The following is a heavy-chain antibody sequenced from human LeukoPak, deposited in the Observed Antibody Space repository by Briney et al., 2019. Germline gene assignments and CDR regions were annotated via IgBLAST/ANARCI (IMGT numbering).Heavy chain of an antibody. V-gene: IGHV3-21*01. CDR1: GFTFSSYS. CDR3: ARGYGDYDFDY. J-gene: IGHJ4*02. D-gene: IGHD4-17*01. Sequence: AGGFLRLSCAASGFTFSSYSMNWVRQAPGKGLEWVSSISSSSSYIYYADSVKGRFTISRDNAKNSLYLQMNSLRAEDTAVYYCARGYGDYDFDYWGQGTLVTVSS. CDR2: ISSSSSYI.